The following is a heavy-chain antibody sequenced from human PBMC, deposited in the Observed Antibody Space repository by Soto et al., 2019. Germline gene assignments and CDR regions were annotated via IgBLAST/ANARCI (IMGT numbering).Heavy chain of an antibody. CDR2: LFDSGTT. D-gene: IGHD1-20*01. CDR1: GASLSSVGYY. CDR3: ARGWQRVTGPYYY. V-gene: IGHV4-31*11. Sequence: QVQLQESGPGLVKPSQTLSLTCAVSGASLSSVGYYWHWIRHHPGKGLEWLGYLFDSGTTYYRPSLTSRLAISADTSNNQFCLRLTSVTAADTAVYYCARGWQRVTGPYYYWGQGTLVTVSS. J-gene: IGHJ4*02.